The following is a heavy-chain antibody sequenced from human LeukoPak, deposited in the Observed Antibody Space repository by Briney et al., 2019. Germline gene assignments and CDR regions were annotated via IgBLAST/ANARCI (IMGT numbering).Heavy chain of an antibody. CDR3: ARDPGGATEYYYYYMDV. Sequence: SETLSLTCTVSGGSLSSYYWTWIRQPPGKGLEWIGYIYHSGSTNYNPSLKSRVTISVDTSKNQFSLKLNSVTAADTAVYYCARDPGGATEYYYYYMDVWGKGTTVTVSS. J-gene: IGHJ6*03. V-gene: IGHV4-59*01. D-gene: IGHD5-12*01. CDR2: IYHSGST. CDR1: GGSLSSYY.